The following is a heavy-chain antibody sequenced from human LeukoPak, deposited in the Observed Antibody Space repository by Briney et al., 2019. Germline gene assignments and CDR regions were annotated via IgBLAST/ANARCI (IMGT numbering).Heavy chain of an antibody. CDR2: VYHTGST. V-gene: IGHV4-59*08. CDR3: ARQVGGSRFPD. CDR1: GGSMRNYY. J-gene: IGHJ4*02. Sequence: SETLSLTCTVPGGSMRNYYWTWFRQTQGKGLEWIGYVYHTGSTSYNPSIKSRVTISLDTSKNQFSLRLSSVAAADTAVYYCARQVGGSRFPDWGQGTLVTVSS. D-gene: IGHD1-26*01.